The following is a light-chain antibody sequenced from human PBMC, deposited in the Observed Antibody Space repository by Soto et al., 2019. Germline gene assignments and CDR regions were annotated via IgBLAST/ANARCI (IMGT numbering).Light chain of an antibody. Sequence: EIVLTQSPGTLSLSPGERATLSCRASQSVSNNYLAWYQQKPGQAPRLLIYGVSRRATGIPDRFSGSGSGTGFTLTISRLEPEDFAVYYCQQYGSIPITFGGGTKVDIK. J-gene: IGKJ4*01. V-gene: IGKV3-20*01. CDR3: QQYGSIPIT. CDR1: QSVSNNY. CDR2: GVS.